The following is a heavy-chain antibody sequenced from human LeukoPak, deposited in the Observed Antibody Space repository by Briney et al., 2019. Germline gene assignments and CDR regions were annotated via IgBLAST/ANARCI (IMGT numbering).Heavy chain of an antibody. CDR3: AKDGGY. D-gene: IGHD3-16*01. Sequence: GGSLRLSCAASGFIFSNYGMNWVRQAPGKGLEWVAAISASGSATSYADSVKGRFTISRDNSKNTLYLQMNSLRAEDTAVYYCAKDGGYWGQGTLVTVSS. CDR2: ISASGSAT. V-gene: IGHV3-23*01. CDR1: GFIFSNYG. J-gene: IGHJ4*02.